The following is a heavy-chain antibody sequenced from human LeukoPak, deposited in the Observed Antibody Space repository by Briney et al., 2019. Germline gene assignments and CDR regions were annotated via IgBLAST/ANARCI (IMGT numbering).Heavy chain of an antibody. J-gene: IGHJ4*02. D-gene: IGHD3-22*01. CDR3: ARIDSSGYYFDY. CDR1: GYSFTNYW. Sequence: GESLKISCKGSGYSFTNYWIGWVRQAPGQGLEWMGRINPNSGGTNYAQKFQGGATMTRDTSISTAYMELSRLRSDDTAVYYCARIDSSGYYFDYWGQGTLVTVSS. CDR2: INPNSGGT. V-gene: IGHV1-2*06.